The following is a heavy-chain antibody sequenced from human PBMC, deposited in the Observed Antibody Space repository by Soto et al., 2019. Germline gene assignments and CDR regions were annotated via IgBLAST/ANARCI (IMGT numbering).Heavy chain of an antibody. V-gene: IGHV4-59*08. CDR3: ARRVGGLHYYYGMDV. D-gene: IGHD1-26*01. CDR2: IYYSGST. Sequence: SETLSLTCTVSGGSISSYYWSWIRQPPGKGLEWIGYIYYSGSTNYNPSLKSRVTISVDTSKNQFSLKLSSVTAADTAVYYCARRVGGLHYYYGMDVWGQGTTVTVSS. J-gene: IGHJ6*02. CDR1: GGSISSYY.